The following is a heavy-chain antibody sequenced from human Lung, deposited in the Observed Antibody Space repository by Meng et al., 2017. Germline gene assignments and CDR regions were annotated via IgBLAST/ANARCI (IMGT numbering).Heavy chain of an antibody. D-gene: IGHD5-24*01. V-gene: IGHV4-34*01. CDR1: AASFTDYN. CDR3: ERGPSTMANDFDY. J-gene: IGHJ4*02. CDR2: RKQSRST. Sequence: QVQLRPVRAGRLKTSETLSLTCVVSAASFTDYNCDLICQRPGKGLEWIGKRKQSRSTNYTHYVERRDTISVDTSENTLSLKLSSVTGAESAVYYCERGPSTMANDFDYWGQGTLVTVSS.